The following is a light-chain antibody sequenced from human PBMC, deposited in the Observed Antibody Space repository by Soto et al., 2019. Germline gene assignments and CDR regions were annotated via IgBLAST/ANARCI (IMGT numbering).Light chain of an antibody. J-gene: IGLJ3*02. V-gene: IGLV2-14*01. CDR3: SSYTISSTLV. CDR1: SSDVGGYNY. CDR2: EVS. Sequence: QSALTQPASVSGSPGQSITISCTGTSSDVGGYNYVSWYQQHPGKSPKLMIYEVSNRPSWVSNRSSGSKAGNTASLTISGLQSEYEAEYYCSSYTISSTLVFGGGTKLTVL.